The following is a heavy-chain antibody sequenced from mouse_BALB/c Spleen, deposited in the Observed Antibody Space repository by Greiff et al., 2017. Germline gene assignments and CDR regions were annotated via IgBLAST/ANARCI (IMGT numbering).Heavy chain of an antibody. Sequence: VQLQQSGPELVKPGASVKISCKASGYAFSSSWMNWVKQRPGQGLEWIGRIYPGDGDTNYNGKFKGKATLTADKSSSTAYMQLSSLTSVDSAVYFCARMDGNYWYFDVWGAGTTVTVSS. J-gene: IGHJ1*01. CDR2: IYPGDGDT. D-gene: IGHD2-1*01. V-gene: IGHV1-82*01. CDR3: ARMDGNYWYFDV. CDR1: GYAFSSSW.